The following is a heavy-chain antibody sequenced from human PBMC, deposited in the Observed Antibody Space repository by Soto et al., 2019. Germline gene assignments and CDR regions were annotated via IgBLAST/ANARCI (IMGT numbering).Heavy chain of an antibody. Sequence: SETLSLTCTVSGGSISSYYWSWIRQPPGKGLEWIGYIYYSGSTNYNPSLKSRVTISVDTSKNQFSLKLSSVTAADTAVYYCARAKAPLYSSSWYWFGPWGQGTLVTVSS. V-gene: IGHV4-59*08. CDR3: ARAKAPLYSSSWYWFGP. CDR2: IYYSGST. D-gene: IGHD6-13*01. J-gene: IGHJ5*02. CDR1: GGSISSYY.